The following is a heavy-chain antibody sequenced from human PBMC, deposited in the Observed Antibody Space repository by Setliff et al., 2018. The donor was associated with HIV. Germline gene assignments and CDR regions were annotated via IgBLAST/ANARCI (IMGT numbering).Heavy chain of an antibody. D-gene: IGHD2-21*01. CDR3: ARGRYFRDISDSLFDF. CDR1: GGSISTNYYY. CDR2: IYNSGTT. J-gene: IGHJ4*02. Sequence: SETLSLTCSVSGGSISTNYYYWSWICQHPGKGLEWIGYIYNSGTTFYNPSLESRLIMSVDPSKNQFSLKLTSVTAADTAVYYCARGRYFRDISDSLFDFWGQGTLVTVSS. V-gene: IGHV4-31*03.